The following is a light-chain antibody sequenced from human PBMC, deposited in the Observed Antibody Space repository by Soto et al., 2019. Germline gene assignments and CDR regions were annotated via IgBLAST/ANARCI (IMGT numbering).Light chain of an antibody. CDR1: QSIGTY. J-gene: IGKJ2*01. CDR2: AAS. V-gene: IGKV1-39*01. Sequence: DAQMTQSPSSLSASVGDSVTITCRASQSIGTYLDWYQHKPGKAPNLLIYAASSLQSWVPSRFSGSGSGTDFTLTISSLQPEDFATYYCQESHSTFGQGTKLEIK. CDR3: QESHST.